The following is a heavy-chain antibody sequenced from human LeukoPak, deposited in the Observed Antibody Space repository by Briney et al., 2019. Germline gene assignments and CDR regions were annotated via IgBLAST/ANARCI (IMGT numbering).Heavy chain of an antibody. D-gene: IGHD3-22*01. CDR2: IKQDGSEK. CDR1: GFTFSSYW. J-gene: IGHJ4*02. Sequence: GGSLRLSCAASGFTFSSYWMSWVRQAPGKGLEWVANIKQDGSEKYYVDSVKGRFTISRDNAKNSLYLQMSSLRAEDTAVYYCARMGYYDSSGYPGYFDYWGQGTLVTVSS. CDR3: ARMGYYDSSGYPGYFDY. V-gene: IGHV3-7*01.